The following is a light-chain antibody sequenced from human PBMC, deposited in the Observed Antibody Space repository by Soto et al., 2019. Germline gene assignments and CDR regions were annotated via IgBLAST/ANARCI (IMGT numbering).Light chain of an antibody. CDR1: QSLLQSNGYNY. J-gene: IGKJ2*01. CDR2: LGS. V-gene: IGKV2-28*01. CDR3: MQALQTPYT. Sequence: DIVMSQSPLSLPVTPGEPASISCRSSQSLLQSNGYNYLDWYLQKPGQSPQLLIYLGSYRASGVTDRFSGSGAGTDFTLKISRVEAEDVGVYYCMQALQTPYTFGQGTKLEIK.